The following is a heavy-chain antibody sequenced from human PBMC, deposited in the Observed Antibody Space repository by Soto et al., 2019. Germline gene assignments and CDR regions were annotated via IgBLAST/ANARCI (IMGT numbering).Heavy chain of an antibody. CDR2: INPNSGGT. J-gene: IGHJ4*02. Sequence: ASVKVSCKASGYTFTGYYMRWVRQAPGQGLEWMGWINPNSGGTNYAQKFQGWVTMTRDTSISTAYMELSRLRSDDTAVYYCARDWGTTGTTNFDYWGQGTLVTVSS. V-gene: IGHV1-2*04. CDR1: GYTFTGYY. D-gene: IGHD1-1*01. CDR3: ARDWGTTGTTNFDY.